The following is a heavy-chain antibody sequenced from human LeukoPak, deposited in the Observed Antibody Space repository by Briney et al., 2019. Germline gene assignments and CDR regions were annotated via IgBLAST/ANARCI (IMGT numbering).Heavy chain of an antibody. CDR1: GFSLTTRGVG. J-gene: IGHJ4*02. D-gene: IGHD4/OR15-4a*01. V-gene: IGHV2-5*02. CDR2: IYWDDDE. Sequence: KTPGPTLVNPTQTLTLTCTFSGFSLTTRGVGVGWIRQPPGKALEWLALIYWDDDERYSPSLQSRLTIAKATSKNQVVLTMTNMDPVDTATYFCAHRPNFQYYCDSWGQGTLVTVSS. CDR3: AHRPNFQYYCDS.